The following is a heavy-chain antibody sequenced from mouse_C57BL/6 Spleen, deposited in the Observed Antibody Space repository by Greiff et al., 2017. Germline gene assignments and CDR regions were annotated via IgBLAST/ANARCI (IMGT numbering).Heavy chain of an antibody. CDR2: ISDGGSYT. Sequence: EVQVVESGGGLVKPGGSLKLSCAASGFTFSSYAMSWVRQTPEKRLEWVATISDGGSYTYYPDNVKGRFTISRDNAKNNLYLQMSHLKSEDTAMYYCAREDLQTALDYWGQGTTLTVSS. V-gene: IGHV5-4*01. CDR3: AREDLQTALDY. CDR1: GFTFSSYA. J-gene: IGHJ2*01. D-gene: IGHD4-1*01.